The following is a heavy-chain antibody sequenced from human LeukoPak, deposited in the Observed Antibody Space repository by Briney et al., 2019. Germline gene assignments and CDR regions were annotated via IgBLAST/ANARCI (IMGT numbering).Heavy chain of an antibody. D-gene: IGHD5-12*01. CDR1: GGSISSRDYY. CDR3: ASGRDPVATLNY. CDR2: IYYRGST. J-gene: IGHJ4*02. V-gene: IGHV4-31*03. Sequence: SETLSLTCTVSGGSISSRDYYWSWIRQHPGKGLEWIGYIYYRGSTYYNPSLRSRVTISVDTSENQVSLKLNSVTAADTAVYFCASGRDPVATLNYWGQGTLVTVSS.